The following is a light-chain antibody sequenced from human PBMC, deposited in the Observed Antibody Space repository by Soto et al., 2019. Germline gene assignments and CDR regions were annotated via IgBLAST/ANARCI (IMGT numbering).Light chain of an antibody. CDR1: SSNIGAGYD. V-gene: IGLV1-40*01. J-gene: IGLJ1*01. CDR2: ANS. CDR3: QSYDRSLSGYV. Sequence: QSVLTQPPSVSGAPGQRVTISCTGSSSNIGAGYDVHWYQQLPGTAPKLLIYANSNRPSGVPDRFSGSKSGTSASLAITGLQAEDEADYYCQSYDRSLSGYVLGTGTKVTVL.